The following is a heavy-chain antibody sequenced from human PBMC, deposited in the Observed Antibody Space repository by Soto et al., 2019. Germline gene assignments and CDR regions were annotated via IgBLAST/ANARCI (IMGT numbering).Heavy chain of an antibody. V-gene: IGHV1-69*01. J-gene: IGHJ6*02. Sequence: QVQLVQSGAEVKKPGSSVKVSCKASVGTFSSYAISWVRQAPGQGLEWMGGIIPIFGTANYAQKFQGRVTITADESTSTAYMELSSLRSEDTAVYYCARLNSSGWYFPNYYGMDVWGQGTTVTVSS. CDR1: VGTFSSYA. D-gene: IGHD6-19*01. CDR2: IIPIFGTA. CDR3: ARLNSSGWYFPNYYGMDV.